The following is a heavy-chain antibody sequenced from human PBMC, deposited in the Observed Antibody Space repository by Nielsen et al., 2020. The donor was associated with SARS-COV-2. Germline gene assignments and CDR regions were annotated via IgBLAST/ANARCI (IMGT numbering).Heavy chain of an antibody. V-gene: IGHV1-46*01. CDR2: INPSGGST. CDR3: ARGSILNTPY. Sequence: ASVKVSCKASGYTFTGYYMHWVRQAPGQGLEWMGIINPSGGSTSYAQKFQGRVTITRDTSASTAYMELSSLRSEDTAVYYCARGSILNTPYWGQGTLVTVSS. CDR1: GYTFTGYY. D-gene: IGHD2-21*01. J-gene: IGHJ4*02.